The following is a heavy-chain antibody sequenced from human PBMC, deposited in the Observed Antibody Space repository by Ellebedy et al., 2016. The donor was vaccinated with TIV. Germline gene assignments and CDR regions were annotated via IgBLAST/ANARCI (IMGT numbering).Heavy chain of an antibody. CDR3: APEPEDIEVEAAA. Sequence: GESLKISCAASGFTFSRCWMSWVRQAPGTGLEWVANINEDGSEKNYVDSVKGRFTISRDNAKNSLYLQMNSLRAEDTAVYYCAPEPEDIEVEAAAWGQGTLVTVSS. V-gene: IGHV3-7*01. CDR2: INEDGSEK. D-gene: IGHD2-2*01. J-gene: IGHJ4*02. CDR1: GFTFSRCW.